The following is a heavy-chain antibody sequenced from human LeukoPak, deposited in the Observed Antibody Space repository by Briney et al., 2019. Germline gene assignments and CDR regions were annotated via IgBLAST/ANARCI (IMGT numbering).Heavy chain of an antibody. J-gene: IGHJ4*02. CDR3: VSVQNYYDSSGYWNFDY. Sequence: GESLKISCKGSGYSFTTYWIGWVRQMPGKGLEWMGTIYPGDSDTRYSPSFQGQVTISADESISTAYLQWSSLKASDTAMYYCVSVQNYYDSSGYWNFDYWGQGTLVTVSS. CDR2: IYPGDSDT. D-gene: IGHD3-22*01. CDR1: GYSFTTYW. V-gene: IGHV5-51*01.